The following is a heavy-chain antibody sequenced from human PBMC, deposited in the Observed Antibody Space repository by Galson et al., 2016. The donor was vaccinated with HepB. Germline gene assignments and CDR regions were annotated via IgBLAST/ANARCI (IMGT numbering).Heavy chain of an antibody. Sequence: SLRLSCAASGFTVSGNYLTWVRQAPGRAPECVSIIYSGGGSYYADSVTGRFTISRDSSKNTMYLQMNSLRVEDTAVYYCARALWSQSCSSTSCVTGGLDYWGPGTLVTVSS. J-gene: IGHJ4*02. CDR2: IYSGGGS. D-gene: IGHD2-2*01. CDR3: ARALWSQSCSSTSCVTGGLDY. V-gene: IGHV3-53*01. CDR1: GFTVSGNY.